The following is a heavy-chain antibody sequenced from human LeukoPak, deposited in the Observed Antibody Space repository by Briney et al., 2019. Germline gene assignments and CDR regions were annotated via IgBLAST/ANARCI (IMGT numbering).Heavy chain of an antibody. CDR1: GFTFSSYS. CDR3: AMSGWYEPHRH. CDR2: ISSSSSYI. D-gene: IGHD6-19*01. J-gene: IGHJ4*02. V-gene: IGHV3-21*01. Sequence: GGSLRLSCAASGFTFSSYSMNWVRQAPGKGVEWVSSISSSSSYIYYADSVKGRFTISRDNAKNSLYLQMNSLRAEDTAVYYCAMSGWYEPHRHWGQGTLVTVSS.